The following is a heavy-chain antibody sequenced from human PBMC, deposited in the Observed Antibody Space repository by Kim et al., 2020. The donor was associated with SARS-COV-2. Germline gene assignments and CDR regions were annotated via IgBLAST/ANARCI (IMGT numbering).Heavy chain of an antibody. D-gene: IGHD1-1*01. Sequence: GGSLRLSCAASGFTFGSYWMSWVRQAPGKGLEWVSNIKQDGTAAYYVDSVTGRFTISRDNAKNSLFLQMSSLRAEDTAVYYCARDQTATTTKPDFWRQEPVVTVSS. CDR2: IKQDGTAA. J-gene: IGHJ4*02. V-gene: IGHV3-7*03. CDR1: GFTFGSYW. CDR3: ARDQTATTTKPDF.